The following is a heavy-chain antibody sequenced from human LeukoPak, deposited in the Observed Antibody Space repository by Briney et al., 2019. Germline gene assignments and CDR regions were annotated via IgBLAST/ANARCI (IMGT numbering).Heavy chain of an antibody. CDR1: GFSVSDNY. CDR3: AKDGAVGPSITIFGVVILPYFDY. V-gene: IGHV3-53*01. J-gene: IGHJ4*02. D-gene: IGHD3-3*01. CDR2: FYGDKHT. Sequence: GGSLRLSCAASGFSVSDNYMSWVRQAPGKGLEWLSVFYGDKHTLYAVSVKGRFTISRDNSKNTLYLQMNSLRAEDTAVYYCAKDGAVGPSITIFGVVILPYFDYWGQGTLVTVSS.